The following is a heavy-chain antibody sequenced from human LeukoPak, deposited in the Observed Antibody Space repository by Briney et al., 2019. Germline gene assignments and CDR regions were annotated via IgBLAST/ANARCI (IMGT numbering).Heavy chain of an antibody. V-gene: IGHV3-30-3*01. J-gene: IGHJ4*02. Sequence: GGSLRLSCAASGFTFSSYAMHWVRQAPGKGLEWVAVISYDGSNKYYADSVKGRFTISRDNSKNTLYLQMNSLRAEDMAVYYCARYAYYYDSSGYYYVDYWGQGTLVTVSS. D-gene: IGHD3-22*01. CDR1: GFTFSSYA. CDR2: ISYDGSNK. CDR3: ARYAYYYDSSGYYYVDY.